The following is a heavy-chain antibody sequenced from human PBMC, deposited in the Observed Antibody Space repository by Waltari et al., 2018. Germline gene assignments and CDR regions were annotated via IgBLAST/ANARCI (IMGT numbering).Heavy chain of an antibody. CDR2: IYYSART. CDR1: GGSIRSYY. Sequence: QVQLQESGPGLVKPSETLSLTCTGSGGSIRSYYWSWIRQPPGKGLEWIVHIYYSARTTYNPSLKRRVSISVDTSTNQFSLKLSSVTAADTAVYYCARDSISTPPDSWGQGTLVTVSS. CDR3: ARDSISTPPDS. J-gene: IGHJ4*02. V-gene: IGHV4-59*01.